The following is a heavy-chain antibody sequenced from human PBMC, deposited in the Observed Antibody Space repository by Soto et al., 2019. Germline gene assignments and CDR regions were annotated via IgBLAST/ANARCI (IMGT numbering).Heavy chain of an antibody. CDR2: ISAYNGDT. Sequence: HVHLVQYGAEVRKPRDSVKVSCKASGYTFNTFGFSWVRQAPGQGLEWMGWISAYNGDTKYEEKFQYRVTLTTDEATTTAYMELRRLRTDDRDIYYCAREQFLQGRLDPWGRGTLVTVSS. V-gene: IGHV1-18*01. J-gene: IGHJ5*02. CDR3: AREQFLQGRLDP. D-gene: IGHD3-10*01. CDR1: GYTFNTFG.